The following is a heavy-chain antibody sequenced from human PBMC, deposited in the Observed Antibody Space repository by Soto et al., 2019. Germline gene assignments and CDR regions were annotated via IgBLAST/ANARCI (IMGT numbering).Heavy chain of an antibody. Sequence: EVQLVESGGGLVQPGGSLRLSCAASGFTFSSYSMNWVRLAPGRGLEWVSYISSSSSTIYYADSVKGRFTISRDNAQNSLYLQMNSLRAEDTAVYYCVRKILGTASYYFDYWGQGTLVTVSS. V-gene: IGHV3-48*01. D-gene: IGHD1-7*01. J-gene: IGHJ4*02. CDR2: ISSSSSTI. CDR1: GFTFSSYS. CDR3: VRKILGTASYYFDY.